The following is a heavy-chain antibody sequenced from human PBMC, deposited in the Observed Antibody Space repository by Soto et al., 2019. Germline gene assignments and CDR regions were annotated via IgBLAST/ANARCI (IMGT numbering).Heavy chain of an antibody. Sequence: ASVKVSCKASGYTFTSYYMHWVRQAPGQGLEWMGIINPSGGSTSYAQKFQGRVTMTRDTSTSTVYMELSSLRSEDTAVYYCARGGGYYGSGSNWFDPWGQGTLVTVSS. V-gene: IGHV1-46*01. CDR2: INPSGGST. CDR3: ARGGGYYGSGSNWFDP. D-gene: IGHD3-10*01. CDR1: GYTFTSYY. J-gene: IGHJ5*02.